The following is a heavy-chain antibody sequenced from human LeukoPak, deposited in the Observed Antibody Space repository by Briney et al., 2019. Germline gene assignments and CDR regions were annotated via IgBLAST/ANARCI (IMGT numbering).Heavy chain of an antibody. CDR3: ASRGDFRTRGAFDI. J-gene: IGHJ3*02. CDR1: GGTFSSYA. CDR2: IIPIFGTA. Sequence: GASVKVSCKASGGTFSSYAISWVRQAPGQGLGWMGGIIPIFGTANYAQKFQGRVTITTDESTSTAYMELSSLRSEDTAVYYCASRGDFRTRGAFDIWGQGTMVTVSS. V-gene: IGHV1-69*05. D-gene: IGHD4-17*01.